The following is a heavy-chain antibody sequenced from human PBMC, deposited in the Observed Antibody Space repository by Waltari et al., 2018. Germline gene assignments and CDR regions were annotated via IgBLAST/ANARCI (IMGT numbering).Heavy chain of an antibody. J-gene: IGHJ4*02. D-gene: IGHD2-2*03. CDR1: GFIFKDGG. Sequence: EVRLVESGGGLVKPGGSLSLSCAAYGFIFKDGGRSVVRQAPGKGLEWVGRIKTKAEGETTDYAGPVKGRFTISRDDAANNLFLQMNSLKIDDTAVYYCATEGLIYTSLDIYDFWGQGSLVAVSS. V-gene: IGHV3-15*01. CDR3: ATEGLIYTSLDIYDF. CDR2: IKTKAEGETT.